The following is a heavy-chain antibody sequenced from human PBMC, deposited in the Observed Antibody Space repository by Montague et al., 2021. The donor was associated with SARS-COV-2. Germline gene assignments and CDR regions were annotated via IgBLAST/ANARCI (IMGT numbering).Heavy chain of an antibody. CDR2: INHSGST. D-gene: IGHD1-14*01. J-gene: IGHJ3*02. CDR1: GGSFSGYY. Sequence: SETLSLTCAVYGGSFSGYYWSWIRQPPGKGLEWIGEINHSGSTNYNPSLKGRVTISVDTSKNQFSLKVRSVTAADTAVYYCARETMTADAFDIWGQGTMVTVAS. CDR3: ARETMTADAFDI. V-gene: IGHV4-34*01.